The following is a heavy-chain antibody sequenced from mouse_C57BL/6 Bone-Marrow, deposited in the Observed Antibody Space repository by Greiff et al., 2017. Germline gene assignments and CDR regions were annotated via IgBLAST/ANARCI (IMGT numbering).Heavy chain of an antibody. CDR2: ISDGGSYT. CDR1: GFTFSSYA. Sequence: EVKLVESGGGLVKPGGSLKLSCAASGFTFSSYAMSWVRQTPEKRLEWVATISDGGSYTYYPDNVKGRFTISRDNAKNNLYLQMSHLKSEDTAMYYCARERYSFYYAMDYWGQGTSVTVSS. CDR3: ARERYSFYYAMDY. V-gene: IGHV5-4*01. J-gene: IGHJ4*01.